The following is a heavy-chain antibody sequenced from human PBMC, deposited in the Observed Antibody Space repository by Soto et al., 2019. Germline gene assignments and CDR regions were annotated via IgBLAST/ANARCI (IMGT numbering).Heavy chain of an antibody. D-gene: IGHD2-15*01. CDR3: ARHVVWFRVVVVAATPVWFDP. CDR2: IYYSGST. J-gene: IGHJ5*02. Sequence: SETLSLTCTVSGGSISSSSYYWGWIRQPPGKGLEWIGSIYYSGSTYYNPSLKSRVTISVDTSKNQFSLKLSSVTAADTAVYYCARHVVWFRVVVVAATPVWFDPWGQGTLVTVSS. V-gene: IGHV4-39*01. CDR1: GGSISSSSYY.